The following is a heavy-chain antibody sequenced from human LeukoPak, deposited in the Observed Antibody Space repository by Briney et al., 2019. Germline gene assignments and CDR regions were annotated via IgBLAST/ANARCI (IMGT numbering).Heavy chain of an antibody. Sequence: GGSLRLSCAASGFTFSSYAMSWVRQAPGKGLEWVSAISGSGGSTYYADSVKGRFTVSRDNPKNTLYLQMNSLRAEDTAVYYCAKKDYDILTGYYFWGQGTLVTVSS. CDR3: AKKDYDILTGYYF. V-gene: IGHV3-23*01. D-gene: IGHD3-9*01. CDR1: GFTFSSYA. CDR2: ISGSGGST. J-gene: IGHJ4*02.